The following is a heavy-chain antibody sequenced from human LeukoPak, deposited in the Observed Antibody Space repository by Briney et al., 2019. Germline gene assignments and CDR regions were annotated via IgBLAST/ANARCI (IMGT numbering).Heavy chain of an antibody. CDR3: ARVGPSIYGDYVGFYFDY. Sequence: GGSLRLSCVASGFTVSANYMTWVRQAPGKGLEWVSVIYVGGKTYYADCVKGRVTISRDNSKNTLYLQMHSLRAEDTAVYYCARVGPSIYGDYVGFYFDYWGQGTMVTVSS. CDR1: GFTVSANY. D-gene: IGHD4-17*01. J-gene: IGHJ4*02. V-gene: IGHV3-53*01. CDR2: IYVGGKT.